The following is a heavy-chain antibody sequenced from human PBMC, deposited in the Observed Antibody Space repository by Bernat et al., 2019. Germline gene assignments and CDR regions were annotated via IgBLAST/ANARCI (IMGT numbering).Heavy chain of an antibody. V-gene: IGHV3-23*01. Sequence: EVQLLESGGGLVQPGGSLRLSCAASGFTFRSYAMSWVRQAPGKGLGWVSGIGNSGDSTYYADSVKGRFTISRDNSKNTLYLEMNSLRAEDTAVYYCAREVPYSTLDYWGQGTLVTVSS. J-gene: IGHJ4*02. CDR2: IGNSGDST. CDR1: GFTFRSYA. CDR3: AREVPYSTLDY. D-gene: IGHD6-13*01.